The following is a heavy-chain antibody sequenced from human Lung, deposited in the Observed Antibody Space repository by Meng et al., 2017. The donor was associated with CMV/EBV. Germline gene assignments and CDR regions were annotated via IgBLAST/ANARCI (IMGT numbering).Heavy chain of an antibody. Sequence: VSGGSISSTSDYWGWIRQPPGKGLEWIGSIYYSGTTYYNPSLKSRVTVSVDTSKNHLSLTLSAVTAADTAVYYCARRPPALTGNWFDPWGQGTXVTVSS. CDR2: IYYSGTT. CDR3: ARRPPALTGNWFDP. J-gene: IGHJ5*02. CDR1: GGSISSTSDY. V-gene: IGHV4-39*02. D-gene: IGHD1-14*01.